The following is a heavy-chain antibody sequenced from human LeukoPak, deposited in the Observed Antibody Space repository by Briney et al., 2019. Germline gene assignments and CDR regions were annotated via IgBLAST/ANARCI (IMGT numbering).Heavy chain of an antibody. V-gene: IGHV1-18*01. J-gene: IGHJ6*04. CDR3: AREHRAYCSSTSCPLDV. CDR2: ISAYNGNT. Sequence: ASVKVSCKASGYTFTSYGISWVRQAPGQGLEWMGWISAYNGNTNYAQKLQGRVTTTTDTSTSTAYMELRSLRSDDTAVYYCAREHRAYCSSTSCPLDVWGKGTTVTVSS. D-gene: IGHD2-2*01. CDR1: GYTFTSYG.